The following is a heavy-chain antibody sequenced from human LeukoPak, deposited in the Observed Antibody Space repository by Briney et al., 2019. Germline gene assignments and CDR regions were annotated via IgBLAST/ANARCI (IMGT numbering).Heavy chain of an antibody. J-gene: IGHJ6*03. CDR1: GGSIGSYY. CDR3: TRDRRYSSSSGTTYYHIDV. D-gene: IGHD6-6*01. CDR2: IAWSGST. V-gene: IGHV4-4*07. Sequence: SETLSLTCTVSGGSIGSYYWIWIGPPPGRGLEWIGHIAWSGSTNYNPSLKTRVTMSVDTSKNQFSLKLSSVTAADTAIYYCTRDRRYSSSSGTTYYHIDVWGKGTTVTVSS.